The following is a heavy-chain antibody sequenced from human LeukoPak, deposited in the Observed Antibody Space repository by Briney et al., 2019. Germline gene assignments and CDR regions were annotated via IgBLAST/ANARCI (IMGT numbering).Heavy chain of an antibody. CDR2: IHHSGDT. D-gene: IGHD3-22*01. J-gene: IGHJ4*02. V-gene: IGHV4-39*01. Sequence: SETLSLTCTVSGGSIRSSTYYWAWIRQPLGKGLEWTGTIHHSGDTYYNPSLKSRVTISVDTSKNQFSLNLSSVTAADTAVYYCARLGGYYDPPDYWGQGTLVTVSS. CDR3: ARLGGYYDPPDY. CDR1: GGSIRSSTYY.